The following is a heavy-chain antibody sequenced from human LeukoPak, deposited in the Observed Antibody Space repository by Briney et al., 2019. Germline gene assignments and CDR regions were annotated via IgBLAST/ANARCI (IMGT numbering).Heavy chain of an antibody. J-gene: IGHJ3*02. Sequence: GGSLRLSCAASGFTFSSYVMSWARQAPGKGLEWVSAISGSGGSTYYADSVKGRFTISRDNSKNTLYLQMNSLRAEDTAVYYCAEGTSGWYGHAFDIWGQGTMVTVSS. CDR1: GFTFSSYV. V-gene: IGHV3-23*01. CDR3: AEGTSGWYGHAFDI. CDR2: ISGSGGST. D-gene: IGHD6-19*01.